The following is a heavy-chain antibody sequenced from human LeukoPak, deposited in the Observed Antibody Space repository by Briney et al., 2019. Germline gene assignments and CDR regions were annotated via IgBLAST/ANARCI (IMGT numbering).Heavy chain of an antibody. Sequence: SETLSLTCTVSGGSISSYYWSWIRQPPGKGLEWIGYIYNSGSTNYNPSLKSRVTISVDTSKNQFSLKLSSVTAADTAVYYCARKGGSHDYWGQGTMVTVSS. D-gene: IGHD1-26*01. J-gene: IGHJ4*02. CDR1: GGSISSYY. CDR2: IYNSGST. V-gene: IGHV4-59*08. CDR3: ARKGGSHDY.